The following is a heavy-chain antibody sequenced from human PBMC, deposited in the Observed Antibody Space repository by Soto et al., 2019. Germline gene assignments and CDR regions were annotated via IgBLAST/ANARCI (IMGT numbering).Heavy chain of an antibody. J-gene: IGHJ4*02. CDR3: AREDRYCSGGSCYSWLSF. Sequence: QVQLVQSGAEVKKPGSSVKVSCKASGVTFSSYAISWVRQAPGQGLEWMGGIIPIFGTANYAQKFQGRVTITADESTSTAYMELSSLRSEDTAVYYCAREDRYCSGGSCYSWLSFWGQGTLVTVSS. V-gene: IGHV1-69*12. CDR1: GVTFSSYA. CDR2: IIPIFGTA. D-gene: IGHD2-15*01.